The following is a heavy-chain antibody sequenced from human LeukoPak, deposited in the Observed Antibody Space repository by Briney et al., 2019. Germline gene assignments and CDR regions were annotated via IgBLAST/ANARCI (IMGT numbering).Heavy chain of an antibody. Sequence: GGSLRLSCAASGFTFSNYAMTWVRQAPGKGLEWVSAIVGSGGDTNYADSVKGRFTISRDNSKNTLYLQMNGLTSEDTAVYYCAKALAESANWYFDYWGQGTLVTVSS. CDR1: GFTFSNYA. D-gene: IGHD1-1*01. V-gene: IGHV3-23*01. J-gene: IGHJ4*02. CDR3: AKALAESANWYFDY. CDR2: IVGSGGDT.